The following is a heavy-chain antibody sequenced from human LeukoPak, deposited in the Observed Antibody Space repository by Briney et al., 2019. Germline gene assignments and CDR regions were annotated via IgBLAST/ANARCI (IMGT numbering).Heavy chain of an antibody. V-gene: IGHV3-30*02. CDR2: IRYDGSNK. Sequence: GGSLRLSCAASGFTFSSYGMHWVRQAPGKGLEWVAFIRYDGSNKYYADSVKGRFTISRDNSKNTLYLQMNSLRAEDTAVYYCAKGRAVRGVAISYYYYYMDVWGKGTTVTISS. CDR1: GFTFSSYG. CDR3: AKGRAVRGVAISYYYYYMDV. D-gene: IGHD3-10*01. J-gene: IGHJ6*03.